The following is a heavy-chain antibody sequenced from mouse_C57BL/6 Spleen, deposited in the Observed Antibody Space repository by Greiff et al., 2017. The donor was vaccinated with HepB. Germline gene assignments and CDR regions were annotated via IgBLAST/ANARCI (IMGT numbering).Heavy chain of an antibody. Sequence: LVEPGASVKMSCKASGYTFTDYNMHWVKQSHGKSLEWNGYINPNNGGTSYNQKFKGKATLTVNKSSSTAYMELRSLTSEDSAVYYCAKGGSSYYGSSYGFAYWGQGTLVTVSA. CDR1: GYTFTDYN. V-gene: IGHV1-22*01. CDR3: AKGGSSYYGSSYGFAY. D-gene: IGHD1-1*01. J-gene: IGHJ3*01. CDR2: INPNNGGT.